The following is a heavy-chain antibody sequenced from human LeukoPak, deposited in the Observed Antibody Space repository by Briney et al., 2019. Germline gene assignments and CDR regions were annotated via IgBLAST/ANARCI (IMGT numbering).Heavy chain of an antibody. V-gene: IGHV1-18*01. CDR2: ISAYNGST. Sequence: ASVKVSCKASGYTFTSYGISWVRQAPGQGLEWMGWISAYNGSTNYAQKLQGRVTMTTDTSTSTVYMELSSLRSEDTAVYYCARDTSYTYYYDSSGYDDAFDIWGQGTMVTVSS. D-gene: IGHD3-22*01. CDR3: ARDTSYTYYYDSSGYDDAFDI. CDR1: GYTFTSYG. J-gene: IGHJ3*02.